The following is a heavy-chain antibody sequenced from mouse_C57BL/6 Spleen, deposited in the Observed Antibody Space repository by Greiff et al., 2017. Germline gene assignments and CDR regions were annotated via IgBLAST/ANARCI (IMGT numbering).Heavy chain of an antibody. CDR1: GFTFSSYG. Sequence: EVKLVESGGDLVKPGGSLKLSCAASGFTFSSYGMSWVRQTPDKRLEWVATISSGGSYTYYPDSVKGRFTISRDNAKNTLYLQMSSLKSEDTAMXYCARPAYYSNYEEAMDYWGQGTSVTVSS. D-gene: IGHD2-5*01. CDR2: ISSGGSYT. CDR3: ARPAYYSNYEEAMDY. V-gene: IGHV5-6*01. J-gene: IGHJ4*01.